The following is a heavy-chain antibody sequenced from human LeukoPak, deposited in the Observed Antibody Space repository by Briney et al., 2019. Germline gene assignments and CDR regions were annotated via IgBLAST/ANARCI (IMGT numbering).Heavy chain of an antibody. J-gene: IGHJ6*03. CDR1: GFTFDDYG. D-gene: IGHD1/OR15-1a*01. Sequence: GGSLRLSCAASGFTFDDYGMSWVRHAPGKGLEWVSGINWNGGSTGYADSVKGRFTISRDNAKNTLYLQVNSLRVEDTAVYYCAREGTGSYMDVWGKGTTVTVSS. CDR2: INWNGGST. V-gene: IGHV3-20*04. CDR3: AREGTGSYMDV.